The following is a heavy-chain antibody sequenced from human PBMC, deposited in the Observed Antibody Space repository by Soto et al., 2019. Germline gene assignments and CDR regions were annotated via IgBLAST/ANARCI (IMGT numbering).Heavy chain of an antibody. Sequence: GGSLRLSCAASGFTFDDYTMHWVRQAPGKGLEWVSLISWDGGSTYYADSVKGRFTISRDNSKNSLYLQMNSLRTEDTDLYYCAKDGLSYYDSSGYYYYGMDVWGQGTTVTVSS. J-gene: IGHJ6*02. CDR1: GFTFDDYT. D-gene: IGHD3-22*01. V-gene: IGHV3-43*01. CDR2: ISWDGGST. CDR3: AKDGLSYYDSSGYYYYGMDV.